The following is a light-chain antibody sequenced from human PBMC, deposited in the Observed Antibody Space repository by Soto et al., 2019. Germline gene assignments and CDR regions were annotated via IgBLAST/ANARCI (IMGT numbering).Light chain of an antibody. Sequence: QSVLTQPPSVSGAPGLRVTFSCTGSRSNIGANYDVHWYQQLPGTAPKLLIYGNNNRPSGVPERFSGSKSGTSASLAITGLQAEDEADYYCQSYDSSLSGYVVFGGGTKLTVL. CDR1: RSNIGANYD. V-gene: IGLV1-40*01. CDR2: GNN. J-gene: IGLJ2*01. CDR3: QSYDSSLSGYVV.